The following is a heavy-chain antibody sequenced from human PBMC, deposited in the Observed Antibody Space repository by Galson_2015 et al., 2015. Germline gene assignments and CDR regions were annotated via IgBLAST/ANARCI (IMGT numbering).Heavy chain of an antibody. J-gene: IGHJ3*02. CDR2: IWYDGSNK. CDR3: ARPYKDSGSFDAFDI. D-gene: IGHD3-10*01. Sequence: SLRLSCAASGFTFSSYGMHWVRQAPSKGLEWVAVIWYDGSNKYYADSVKGRFTISRDNSKNTLYLQMNSLRAEDTAVYYCARPYKDSGSFDAFDIWGQGTMVTVSS. CDR1: GFTFSSYG. V-gene: IGHV3-33*01.